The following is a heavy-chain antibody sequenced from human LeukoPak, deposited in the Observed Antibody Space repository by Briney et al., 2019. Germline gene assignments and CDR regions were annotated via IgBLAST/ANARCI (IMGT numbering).Heavy chain of an antibody. CDR1: GFTVSSNY. V-gene: IGHV3-15*01. CDR2: SKSEPDGGTT. D-gene: IGHD4-17*01. J-gene: IGHJ5*02. Sequence: GGSLRLSCAASGFTVSSNYMSWVRQAPGKGLEWVGRSKSEPDGGTTDYAAPVKGRFTISRDDSKNTLFLQMNSLKTEDTGVYYCTTISSYGDLRSWGQGTRVTVSS. CDR3: TTISSYGDLRS.